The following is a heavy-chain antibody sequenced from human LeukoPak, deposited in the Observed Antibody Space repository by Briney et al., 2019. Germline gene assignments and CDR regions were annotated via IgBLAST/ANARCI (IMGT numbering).Heavy chain of an antibody. Sequence: GASVKVSCKASGYTFTSYDINWVRQATGQGLEWMGWMNPNSGNTGYAQKFQGRVTITRNTSISTAYMELRILRSDDTAVYYCARGGVGAMAWDFDYWGQGTLVTVSS. CDR2: MNPNSGNT. V-gene: IGHV1-8*03. J-gene: IGHJ4*02. CDR1: GYTFTSYD. D-gene: IGHD1-26*01. CDR3: ARGGVGAMAWDFDY.